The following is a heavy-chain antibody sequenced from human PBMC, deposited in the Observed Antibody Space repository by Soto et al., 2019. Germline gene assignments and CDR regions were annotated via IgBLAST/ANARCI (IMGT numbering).Heavy chain of an antibody. J-gene: IGHJ4*02. V-gene: IGHV4-30-4*01. CDR3: ARAVHLGDLSLGY. D-gene: IGHD3-16*02. Sequence: QVQLQESGPGLVKPPQTLSLACSVSGVSISSGDYYWSWIRQPPGKGLEWIGYISYIGRTYYNPSLKSRVXXSXDXSENQFSLKLSSVTAADTAIYYCARAVHLGDLSLGYWGQGSLVTVSS. CDR2: ISYIGRT. CDR1: GVSISSGDYY.